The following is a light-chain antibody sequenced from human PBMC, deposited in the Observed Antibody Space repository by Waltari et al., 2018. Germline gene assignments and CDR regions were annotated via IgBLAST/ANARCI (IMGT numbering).Light chain of an antibody. Sequence: ETVLTQSPGTLSLSPGERATLSCRASQSVSSSHLAWYQQKPGQAPRVLIYTTSNRATGILDRFSGSGSGTDFTLTISRLEAEDFAVYYCQKYGGSPPYTFGLGTKLEIK. CDR2: TTS. CDR1: QSVSSSH. V-gene: IGKV3-20*01. CDR3: QKYGGSPPYT. J-gene: IGKJ2*01.